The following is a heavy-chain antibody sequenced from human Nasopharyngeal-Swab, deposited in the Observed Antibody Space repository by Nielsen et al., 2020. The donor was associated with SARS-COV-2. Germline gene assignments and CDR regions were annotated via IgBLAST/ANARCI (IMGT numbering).Heavy chain of an antibody. CDR3: AREADVDGKRFDY. CDR2: IIPSDGAT. CDR1: GYTFTTYY. D-gene: IGHD1-1*01. Sequence: ASVKVSCKASGYTFTTYYIHWVRQAPGQGPEWMGLIIPSDGATAYAQKFRGRVTMTRDTSTSTVYMELTSLSSEDTAVYYCAREADVDGKRFDYWGQGTLVTVSS. V-gene: IGHV1-46*01. J-gene: IGHJ4*02.